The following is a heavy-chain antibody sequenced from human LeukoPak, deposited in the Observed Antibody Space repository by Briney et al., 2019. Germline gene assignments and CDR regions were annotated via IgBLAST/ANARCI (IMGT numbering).Heavy chain of an antibody. D-gene: IGHD1-26*01. CDR1: GFTFSSYE. J-gene: IGHJ4*02. CDR2: ISSSGSTR. Sequence: GGSLRLSCAASGFTFSSYEMNWVRQAPGKGLEWVSYISSSGSTRYYADSVKGRFTVSRDNAKNSLYLQMNSLRAEDTAVYYCARSESGAGDYWGQGTLVTVSS. CDR3: ARSESGAGDY. V-gene: IGHV3-48*03.